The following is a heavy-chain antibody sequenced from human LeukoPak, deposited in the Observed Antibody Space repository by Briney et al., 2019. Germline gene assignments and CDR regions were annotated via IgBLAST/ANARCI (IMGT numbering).Heavy chain of an antibody. CDR3: VKSREQWAPFDY. D-gene: IGHD6-19*01. Sequence: GGSLRLSCAVSGFTFTSYAMSWVRQAPGKGLEWVTGISGSGISTYYADSVKGRFTISRDNSKSTLYLQMNSLGAEDTAVYYCVKSREQWAPFDYWGQGTLVTVSS. J-gene: IGHJ4*02. CDR2: ISGSGIST. CDR1: GFTFTSYA. V-gene: IGHV3-23*01.